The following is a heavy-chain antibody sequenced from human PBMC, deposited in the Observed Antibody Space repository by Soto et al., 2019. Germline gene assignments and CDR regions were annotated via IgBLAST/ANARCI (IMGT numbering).Heavy chain of an antibody. D-gene: IGHD5-18*01. CDR2: IIPIFGTA. CDR1: GGTFSSYA. V-gene: IGHV1-69*01. J-gene: IGHJ5*02. Sequence: QVQLVQSGAEVKKPGSSVKVSCKASGGTFSSYAISWVRQAPGQGLAWMVGIIPIFGTANYAQKLQGRVTITADESTSTAYMELSSLRSEDTAMYYCARDRSSGYSYGYGIGFWFDPWGQGTLVTVSS. CDR3: ARDRSSGYSYGYGIGFWFDP.